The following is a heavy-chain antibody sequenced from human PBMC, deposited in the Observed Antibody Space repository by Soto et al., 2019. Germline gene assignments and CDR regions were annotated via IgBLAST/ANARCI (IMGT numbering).Heavy chain of an antibody. D-gene: IGHD5-12*01. CDR2: IFSSGCT. CDR1: GGSINTFY. J-gene: IGHJ4*02. Sequence: PSETLSPTRTGSGGSINTFYWSWVRQPAGKGLEWIGRIFSSGCTSFNPSLESRVAMSVDTSKNHFSLNLNSVTAADMAVYYCAREGSYSAYNFAHGIQLWSFDFWGQGALVTVSS. V-gene: IGHV4-4*07. CDR3: AREGSYSAYNFAHGIQLWSFDF.